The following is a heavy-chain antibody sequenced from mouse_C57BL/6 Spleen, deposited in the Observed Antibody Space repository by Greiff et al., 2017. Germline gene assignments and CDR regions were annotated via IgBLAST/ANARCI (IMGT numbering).Heavy chain of an antibody. V-gene: IGHV2-9*01. CDR2: IWGGGST. CDR1: GFSLTSYG. CDR3: AKRGYGSRLAY. J-gene: IGHJ3*01. D-gene: IGHD1-1*01. Sequence: QVQLKQSGPGLVAPSQSLSITCTVSGFSLTSYGVDWVRQPPGKGLEWLGVIWGGGSTNYNSALMSRLSISKDNSKGQVFLKRNSLRTDYTAMYYSAKRGYGSRLAYWGQGTLVTVSA.